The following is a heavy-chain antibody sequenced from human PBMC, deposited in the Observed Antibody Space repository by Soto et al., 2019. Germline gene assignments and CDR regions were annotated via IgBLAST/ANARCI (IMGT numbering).Heavy chain of an antibody. CDR3: ARFTRKYYDFDSDP. V-gene: IGHV4-39*01. CDR1: GGSISSSSYY. Sequence: SETLSLTCTVSGGSISSSSYYWGWIRQPPGKGLEWIGSIYYSGSTYYNPSLKSRVTISVDTSKNQFSLKLSSVTAADTAVYYCARFTRKYYDFDSDPWGQGTLVTVSS. D-gene: IGHD3-3*01. CDR2: IYYSGST. J-gene: IGHJ5*02.